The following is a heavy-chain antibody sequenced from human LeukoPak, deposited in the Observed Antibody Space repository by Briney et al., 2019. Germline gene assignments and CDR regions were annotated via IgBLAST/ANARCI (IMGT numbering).Heavy chain of an antibody. CDR1: GGSFSGYY. Sequence: SETLSLTCAVYGGSFSGYYWSWIRQPPGKGLEWNGEINHSGSTNYNPSLKSRVTISVDTSKNQFSLKLSSVTAADTAVYYCARLPRLVHAFDIWGQGTMVTVSS. CDR2: INHSGST. V-gene: IGHV4-34*01. CDR3: ARLPRLVHAFDI. J-gene: IGHJ3*02.